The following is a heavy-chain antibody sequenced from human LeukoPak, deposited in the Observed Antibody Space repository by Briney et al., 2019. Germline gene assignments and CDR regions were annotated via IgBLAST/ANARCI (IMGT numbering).Heavy chain of an antibody. CDR1: GGTFSSYA. CDR2: IIPIFGTA. Sequence: SVKVSCKASGGTFSSYAISWVRQAPGQGLEWMGGIIPIFGTANYAQKFQGRVTITADESTRTAYMELSSLRSEDTAWYYCASIGKGPRYCSSTSCSPPGDYWGQGTLVTVSS. V-gene: IGHV1-69*13. CDR3: ASIGKGPRYCSSTSCSPPGDY. D-gene: IGHD2-2*01. J-gene: IGHJ4*02.